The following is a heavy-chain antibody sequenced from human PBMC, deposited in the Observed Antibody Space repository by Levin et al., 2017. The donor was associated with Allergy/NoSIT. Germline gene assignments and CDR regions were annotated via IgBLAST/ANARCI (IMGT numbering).Heavy chain of an antibody. CDR1: GFTFSSYD. V-gene: IGHV3-13*04. J-gene: IGHJ3*02. CDR2: IGTAGDT. Sequence: PGGSLRLSCAASGFTFSSYDMHWVRQATGKGLEWVSAIGTAGDTYYPGSVKGRFTISRENAKNSLYLQMNSLRAGDTAVYYCARARKFLWFGELLFDAFDSWGQGTMVTVSS. D-gene: IGHD3-10*01. CDR3: ARARKFLWFGELLFDAFDS.